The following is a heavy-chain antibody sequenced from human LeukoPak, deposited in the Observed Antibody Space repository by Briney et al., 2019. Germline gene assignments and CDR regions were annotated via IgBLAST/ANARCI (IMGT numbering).Heavy chain of an antibody. Sequence: PGGSLRLSCSASVFIFSPDTMHWVRQAPWKGLEYVSSISSEGKTTYYADSVKGRFTISRDNSKNTLYLQMSSLRPEDTAVYYCVKDRWVDHWGQGTLVTVSS. CDR3: VKDRWVDH. V-gene: IGHV3-64D*06. CDR1: VFIFSPDT. CDR2: ISSEGKTT. D-gene: IGHD6-13*01. J-gene: IGHJ4*02.